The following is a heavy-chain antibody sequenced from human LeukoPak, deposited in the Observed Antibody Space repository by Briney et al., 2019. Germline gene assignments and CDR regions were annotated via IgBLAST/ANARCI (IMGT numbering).Heavy chain of an antibody. D-gene: IGHD3-10*01. J-gene: IGHJ4*02. Sequence: GGSLRLSCAASGFTFSSYGMHWVRQAPGKGLEWVAVIWYDGSNKYYADSMKGRFTISRDNSKNTLYLQMNSLRAEDTAVYYCARGPPPGLYYGSDWGQGTLVTVSS. CDR1: GFTFSSYG. CDR3: ARGPPPGLYYGSD. V-gene: IGHV3-33*01. CDR2: IWYDGSNK.